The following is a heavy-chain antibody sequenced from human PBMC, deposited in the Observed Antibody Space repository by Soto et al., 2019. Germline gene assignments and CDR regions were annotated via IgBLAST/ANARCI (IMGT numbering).Heavy chain of an antibody. Sequence: WESLKIAGSISGYSFTPFWISWVRQMPEKGLEWMGRLDPADSFTNYSPSFQGHVTISVDKSINTAYLQWSSLKASDTAIYYCARHLYDNRNYLDALDVWGQGTMVTVSS. CDR3: ARHLYDNRNYLDALDV. CDR2: LDPADSFT. V-gene: IGHV5-10-1*01. CDR1: GYSFTPFW. D-gene: IGHD3-22*01. J-gene: IGHJ3*01.